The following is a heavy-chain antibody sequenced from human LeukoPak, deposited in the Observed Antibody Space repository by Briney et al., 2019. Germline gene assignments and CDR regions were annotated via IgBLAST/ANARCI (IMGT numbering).Heavy chain of an antibody. J-gene: IGHJ3*02. CDR3: ARDTIFGVVIRGRYDAFDI. CDR1: GGTFSSYA. D-gene: IGHD3-3*01. CDR2: IIPIFGTA. Sequence: GASVKVSCKASGGTFSSYAISWVRQAPEQGLEWMGGIIPIFGTANYAQKFQGRVTITADKSTSTAYMELSSLRSEDTAVYYCARDTIFGVVIRGRYDAFDIWGQGTMVTVSS. V-gene: IGHV1-69*06.